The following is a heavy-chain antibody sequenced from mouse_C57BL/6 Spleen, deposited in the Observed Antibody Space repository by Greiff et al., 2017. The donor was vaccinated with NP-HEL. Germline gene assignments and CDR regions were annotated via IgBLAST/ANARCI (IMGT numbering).Heavy chain of an antibody. CDR1: GYTFTDYY. CDR2: INPNNGGT. V-gene: IGHV1-26*01. Sequence: EVQLQQSGPELVKPGASVKISCKASGYTFTDYYMNWVKQSHGKSLEWIGDINPNNGGTSYNQKFKGKGTLTVDKSSSTAYMELRSLTSEDSAVYYCARSGADYYGSSPAWFAYWGQGTLVTVSA. CDR3: ARSGADYYGSSPAWFAY. J-gene: IGHJ3*01. D-gene: IGHD1-1*01.